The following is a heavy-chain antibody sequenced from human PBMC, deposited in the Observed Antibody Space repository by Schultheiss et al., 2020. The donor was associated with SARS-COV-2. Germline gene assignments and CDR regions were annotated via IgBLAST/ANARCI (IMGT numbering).Heavy chain of an antibody. CDR1: GFTFSSYS. J-gene: IGHJ4*02. D-gene: IGHD3-3*01. V-gene: IGHV3-48*01. Sequence: GGSLRLSCAASGFTFSSYSMNWVRQAPGKGLEWVSYISSSSSTIYYADSVKGRFTISRDNSKNTLYLQMNSLRAEDTAVYYCAREIGNYDFWSGYGDWGQGTLVTVSS. CDR2: ISSSSSTI. CDR3: AREIGNYDFWSGYGD.